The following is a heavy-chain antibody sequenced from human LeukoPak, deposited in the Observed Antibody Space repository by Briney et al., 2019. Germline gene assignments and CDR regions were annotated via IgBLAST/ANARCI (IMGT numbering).Heavy chain of an antibody. D-gene: IGHD4-23*01. Sequence: SETLSLTCTVSGGSISSSSYYWSWIRQPPGKGLEWIGEINHSGSTNYNPSLKSRVTISVDTSKNQFSLKLSSVTAADTAVYYCARTGLSRWYFSFDYWGQGTLVTVSS. CDR2: INHSGST. CDR3: ARTGLSRWYFSFDY. J-gene: IGHJ4*02. CDR1: GGSISSSSYY. V-gene: IGHV4-39*07.